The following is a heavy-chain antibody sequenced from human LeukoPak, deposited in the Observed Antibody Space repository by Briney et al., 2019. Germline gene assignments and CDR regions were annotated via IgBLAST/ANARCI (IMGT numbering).Heavy chain of an antibody. CDR3: ARGEVGYCSSTSCDYYYYMDV. Sequence: ASVKVSCKASGYTFTGYYMHWVRQAPGQGLEWMGWINPNSGGTNYAQKFQGRVTMTRDTSISTAYMELSRLRSDDTAVYYCARGEVGYCSSTSCDYYYYMDVWGKGTTVTVPS. CDR1: GYTFTGYY. CDR2: INPNSGGT. J-gene: IGHJ6*03. V-gene: IGHV1-2*02. D-gene: IGHD2-2*01.